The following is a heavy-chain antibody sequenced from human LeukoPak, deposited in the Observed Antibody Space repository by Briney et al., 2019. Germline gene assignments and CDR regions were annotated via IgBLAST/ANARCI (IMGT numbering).Heavy chain of an antibody. D-gene: IGHD5-18*01. CDR1: GYTFTGYY. V-gene: IGHV1-2*02. CDR3: ARVPDTAMVKFDY. Sequence: ASVKVSCKASGYTFTGYYMHWVRQAPGQGLEWMGWINPNSGGTNYAQKFRGRVTMTRDTSISTAYMELSRLRSDDTAVYYCARVPDTAMVKFDYWGQGTLVTVSS. J-gene: IGHJ4*02. CDR2: INPNSGGT.